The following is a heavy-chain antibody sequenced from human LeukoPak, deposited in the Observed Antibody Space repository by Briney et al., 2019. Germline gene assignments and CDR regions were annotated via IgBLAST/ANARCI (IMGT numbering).Heavy chain of an antibody. V-gene: IGHV5-51*01. J-gene: IGHJ4*02. CDR1: GYSFSSYW. CDR3: AKIDRQYCSRSSCYALDY. Sequence: GESLKISCKCSGYSFSSYWIGWVRQMPGKGLEWMGIIYPGDSDTRYSPSFQGQVTISVDKSISTAYLQWSSLKASDTAIYYCAKIDRQYCSRSSCYALDYWGQGTQVTVSS. D-gene: IGHD2-2*01. CDR2: IYPGDSDT.